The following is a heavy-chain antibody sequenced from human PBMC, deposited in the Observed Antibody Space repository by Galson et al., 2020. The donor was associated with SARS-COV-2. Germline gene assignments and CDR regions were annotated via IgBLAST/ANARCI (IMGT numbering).Heavy chain of an antibody. CDR2: INPNSGDT. CDR1: GYTFIGYY. D-gene: IGHD6-19*01. J-gene: IGHJ4*02. Sequence: ASVTVSCKASGYTFIGYYMHWVRPVPGQGLEWMGWINPNSGDTNYAQIFQGRVTMTRDTSSSTAYMELSSLISADTAVYYCATGSSSGWAPIFDYWGQGTLVTVSS. CDR3: ATGSSSGWAPIFDY. V-gene: IGHV1-2*02.